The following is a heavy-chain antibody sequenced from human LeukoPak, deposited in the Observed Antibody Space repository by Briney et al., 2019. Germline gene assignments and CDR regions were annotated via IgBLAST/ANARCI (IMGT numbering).Heavy chain of an antibody. Sequence: SVKVSCKASGGTFISYAISWVRQAPGQGLEWMGGIIPIFGTANYAQKFQGRVTITRDTSASTAYMELSSLRSEDTAVYYCARDRNIAVAEYYFDYWGQGTLVTVSS. CDR3: ARDRNIAVAEYYFDY. CDR1: GGTFISYA. V-gene: IGHV1-69*05. J-gene: IGHJ4*02. CDR2: IIPIFGTA. D-gene: IGHD6-19*01.